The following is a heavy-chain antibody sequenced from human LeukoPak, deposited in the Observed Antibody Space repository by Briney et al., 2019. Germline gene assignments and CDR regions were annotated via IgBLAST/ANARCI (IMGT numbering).Heavy chain of an antibody. J-gene: IGHJ4*02. CDR1: GFTFSSYG. V-gene: IGHV3-30*02. Sequence: GGSLRLSCAASGFTFSSYGMHWVRQAPGKGLEWVAFIRYDGSNKYYADSVEGRFTISRDNSKNTLYLQMNSLRAEDTAVYYCAKDGSGRYSGYDLGYWGQGTLVTVSS. D-gene: IGHD5-12*01. CDR3: AKDGSGRYSGYDLGY. CDR2: IRYDGSNK.